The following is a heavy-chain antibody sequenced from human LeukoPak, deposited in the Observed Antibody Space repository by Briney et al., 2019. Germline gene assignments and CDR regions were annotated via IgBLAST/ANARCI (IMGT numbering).Heavy chain of an antibody. Sequence: PSGTLSLTCAVYGGSFSGYYWSWIRQPPGKGLEWIGEINHSGSTNYNPSLKSRVTISVDTSKNQFSLKVSSVTAADTAVYYCARHSIASDGARLFDYWGRGTLVTVSS. D-gene: IGHD2-21*01. CDR3: ARHSIASDGARLFDY. J-gene: IGHJ4*02. V-gene: IGHV4-34*01. CDR1: GGSFSGYY. CDR2: INHSGST.